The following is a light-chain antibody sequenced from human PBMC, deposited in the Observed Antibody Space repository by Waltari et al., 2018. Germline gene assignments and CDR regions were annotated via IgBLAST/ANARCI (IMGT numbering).Light chain of an antibody. Sequence: QSALTQPASLSGSPGQSITTPCTGTSSTVGGYNYVPGYQQHPGKAPKLMIYDVSNRPSGVSNRFSGSKSGNTASLTISGLQAEDEADYHCSSYSSSSTLVVFGGGTKLTVL. CDR3: SSYSSSSTLVV. J-gene: IGLJ2*01. V-gene: IGLV2-14*03. CDR2: DVS. CDR1: SSTVGGYNY.